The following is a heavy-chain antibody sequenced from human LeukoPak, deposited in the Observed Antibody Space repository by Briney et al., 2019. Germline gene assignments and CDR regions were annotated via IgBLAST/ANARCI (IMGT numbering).Heavy chain of an antibody. Sequence: SVEVSCKGSGGTFSSYAFTWVRQAPGQGLEWMGGIIPVFGTTNYAQKFQGRVTISTDESTGTTSLELSSLRSEDTAVYYCARGPRGVATAIRGFFYYYFYMDVWGKGTTVTVSS. V-gene: IGHV1-69*05. D-gene: IGHD2-2*02. CDR3: ARGPRGVATAIRGFFYYYFYMDV. CDR1: GGTFSSYA. CDR2: IIPVFGTT. J-gene: IGHJ6*03.